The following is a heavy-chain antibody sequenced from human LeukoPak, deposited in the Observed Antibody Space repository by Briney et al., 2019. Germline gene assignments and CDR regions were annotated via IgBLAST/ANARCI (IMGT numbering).Heavy chain of an antibody. D-gene: IGHD2-2*01. CDR3: ARGVGQGTYQIYWFDP. CDR2: INHSGSA. CDR1: GGSISSSSYY. V-gene: IGHV4-39*07. Sequence: PSETLSLTCTVSGGSISSSSYYWGWIRQPPGKGLEWIGEINHSGSANYNPSLKSRVTISVDTSKNQFSLNLASVTAADTAVYYCARGVGQGTYQIYWFDPWGQGALVTVSS. J-gene: IGHJ5*02.